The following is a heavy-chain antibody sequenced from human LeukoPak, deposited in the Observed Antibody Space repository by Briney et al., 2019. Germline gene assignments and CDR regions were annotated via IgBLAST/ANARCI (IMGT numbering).Heavy chain of an antibody. J-gene: IGHJ4*02. CDR1: GFTFDDYA. CDR3: AKVGGSIDY. CDR2: ISWNSGSI. Sequence: GGSLRLSCAASGFTFDDYATHWVRQAPGKGLEWVSGISWNSGSIGYADSVKGRFTISRDNAKNSLYLQMNSLRAEDTALYYCAKVGGSIDYWGQGTLVTVSS. V-gene: IGHV3-9*01.